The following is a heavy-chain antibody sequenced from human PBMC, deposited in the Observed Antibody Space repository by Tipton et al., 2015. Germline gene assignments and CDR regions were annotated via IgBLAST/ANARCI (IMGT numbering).Heavy chain of an antibody. J-gene: IGHJ4*02. CDR2: IHYSGNT. CDR3: AREAYNSNYFDY. D-gene: IGHD5-24*01. V-gene: IGHV4-31*03. Sequence: TLSLTCTVSGGSIKSDGYYWSWIRQHPGKGLEWIGYIHYSGNTYYNPSLKSRVTVSVDTWENQCSLKVISVTAADTAVYYCAREAYNSNYFDYWGPGTLVTVSS. CDR1: GGSIKSDGYY.